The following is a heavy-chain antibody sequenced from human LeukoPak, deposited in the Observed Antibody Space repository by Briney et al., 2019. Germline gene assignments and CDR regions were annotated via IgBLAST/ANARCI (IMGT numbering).Heavy chain of an antibody. CDR1: GGSFSGYY. D-gene: IGHD3-3*01. V-gene: IGHV4-34*01. CDR3: ARVLGYDFWSGYPKSNWFDP. Sequence: SETLSLTCAVYGGSFSGYYWSWLRQPPGKGLEWIGEINHSGSTNYNPSLKSRVTISVDTSKNQFSLKLSSVTAADTAVYYCARVLGYDFWSGYPKSNWFDPWGQGTLVTVSS. J-gene: IGHJ5*02. CDR2: INHSGST.